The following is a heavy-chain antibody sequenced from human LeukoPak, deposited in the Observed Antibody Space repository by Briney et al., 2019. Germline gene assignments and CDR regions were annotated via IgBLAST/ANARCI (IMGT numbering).Heavy chain of an antibody. CDR1: GFTFSSYS. D-gene: IGHD1-26*01. V-gene: IGHV3-48*01. Sequence: PGGSLRLSCAASGFTFSSYSMNWVRQAPGKGLEWVSYISSSSSTIYYADSVKGRFTISRDNAKNSLYLQMNSLRAEDTAVYYCARTRRGGSQPSGAFDIWGQGTMVTVSS. CDR2: ISSSSSTI. J-gene: IGHJ3*02. CDR3: ARTRRGGSQPSGAFDI.